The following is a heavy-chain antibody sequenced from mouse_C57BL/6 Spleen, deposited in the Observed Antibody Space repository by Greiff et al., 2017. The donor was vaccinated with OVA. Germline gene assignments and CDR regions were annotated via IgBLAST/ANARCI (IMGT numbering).Heavy chain of an antibody. D-gene: IGHD1-1*01. CDR3: TRLVITTVVAFDY. CDR2: IDPETGGT. Sequence: QVQLQQSGAELVRPGASVTLSCKASGYTFTDYEMHWVKQTPVHGLEWIGAIDPETGGTAYNQKFKGKAILTADKSSSTAYMELRSLTSEDSAVYYCTRLVITTVVAFDYWGQGTTLTVSS. CDR1: GYTFTDYE. J-gene: IGHJ2*01. V-gene: IGHV1-15*01.